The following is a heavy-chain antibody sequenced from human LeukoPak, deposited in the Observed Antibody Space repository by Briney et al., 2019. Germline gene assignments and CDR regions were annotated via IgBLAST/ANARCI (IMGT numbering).Heavy chain of an antibody. V-gene: IGHV5-51*01. J-gene: IGHJ4*02. CDR3: ARLDTKNYQF. Sequence: GDSLKISCKVSGYHFTTYWIAWVRQKPGKGLEWMGMVFPGDSKTNYSPAFLGQVTMSVDKSIGAAYLQWRSLKASDTAMYYCARLDTKNYQFWGQGTLVSVS. D-gene: IGHD1-7*01. CDR1: GYHFTTYW. CDR2: VFPGDSKT.